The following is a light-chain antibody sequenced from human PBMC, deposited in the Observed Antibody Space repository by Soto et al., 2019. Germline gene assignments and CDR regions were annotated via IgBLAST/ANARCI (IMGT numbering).Light chain of an antibody. Sequence: EIVLTQSPGTLSVSPGERATLSCRASQSVSTSYLAWYQQKPGQAPRLLIHGASSRASGIPDRFSGSGSGTDFTLTISRLEPEDFEVYYCQQFGTSPYTFGKGTKVDI. CDR1: QSVSTSY. CDR2: GAS. CDR3: QQFGTSPYT. J-gene: IGKJ2*01. V-gene: IGKV3-20*01.